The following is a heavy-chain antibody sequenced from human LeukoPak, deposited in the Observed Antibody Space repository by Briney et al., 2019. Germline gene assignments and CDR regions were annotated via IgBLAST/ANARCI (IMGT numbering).Heavy chain of an antibody. Sequence: GGSLRLSCAASGFTFSRYWMGWVRQAPGKGLEWVANIKEDGGEKFHVDSVKGRFTISRDNAKKSLYLQMNSLRAEDTAVYFCARVLGCTNGVCHDAFDIWGQGTVVTVSS. CDR2: IKEDGGEK. V-gene: IGHV3-7*01. D-gene: IGHD2-8*01. CDR3: ARVLGCTNGVCHDAFDI. CDR1: GFTFSRYW. J-gene: IGHJ3*02.